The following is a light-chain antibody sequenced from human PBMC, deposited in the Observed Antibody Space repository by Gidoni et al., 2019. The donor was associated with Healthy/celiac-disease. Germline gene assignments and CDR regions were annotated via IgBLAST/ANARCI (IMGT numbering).Light chain of an antibody. J-gene: IGKJ4*01. Sequence: EIVLTQSPGTLSLSPGERATLSCRASQSVSSSYLAWYQQKPGQAPRLLIYGASSRATGIPDRFSGSGSGTDFTRTISRLEPEDFAVYYCQQYGSSLLTFGGXTKVEIK. V-gene: IGKV3-20*01. CDR1: QSVSSSY. CDR3: QQYGSSLLT. CDR2: GAS.